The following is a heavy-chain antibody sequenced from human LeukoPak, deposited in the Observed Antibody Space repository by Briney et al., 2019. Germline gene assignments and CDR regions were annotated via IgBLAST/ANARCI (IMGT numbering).Heavy chain of an antibody. J-gene: IGHJ3*02. V-gene: IGHV3-15*01. Sequence: GGSLRLSCAASGFTFSNAWMSWVRQAPGKGLEWVGRIKSKTDGGTTDYAAPVKGRFTISRDDSKNTQYLQMNGLKTEDTAVYYCTTEQQWPVGGPEIWGQGTMVTVSS. CDR3: TTEQQWPVGGPEI. CDR2: IKSKTDGGTT. D-gene: IGHD6-19*01. CDR1: GFTFSNAW.